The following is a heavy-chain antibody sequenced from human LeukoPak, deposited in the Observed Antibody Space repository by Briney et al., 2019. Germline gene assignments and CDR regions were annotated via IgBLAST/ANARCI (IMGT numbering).Heavy chain of an antibody. CDR2: IYYSGST. Sequence: SETLSLTCTVSGGSISSSSYYWGWIRQPPGKGLEWIGSIYYSGSTYYNPSLKSRVTISLDTSKNQFSLKLRSVTAADTAVYYCASRGDPRSSGYYHATNYYGMDVWGQGTTVTVSS. V-gene: IGHV4-39*07. CDR3: ASRGDPRSSGYYHATNYYGMDV. D-gene: IGHD3-22*01. CDR1: GGSISSSSYY. J-gene: IGHJ6*02.